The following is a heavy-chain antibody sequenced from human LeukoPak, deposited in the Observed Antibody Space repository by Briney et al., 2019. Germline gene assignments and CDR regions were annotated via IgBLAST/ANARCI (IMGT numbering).Heavy chain of an antibody. D-gene: IGHD5-12*01. Sequence: ASVKVSCKASGYTFTSYAMHWVRQAPGQRLEWMEWINAGNGNTKYSQEFQGRVTITRDTSASTAYMELSSLRSEDMAVYYCARESGYDAYYFDYWGQGTLVTVSS. CDR3: ARESGYDAYYFDY. J-gene: IGHJ4*02. V-gene: IGHV1-3*03. CDR1: GYTFTSYA. CDR2: INAGNGNT.